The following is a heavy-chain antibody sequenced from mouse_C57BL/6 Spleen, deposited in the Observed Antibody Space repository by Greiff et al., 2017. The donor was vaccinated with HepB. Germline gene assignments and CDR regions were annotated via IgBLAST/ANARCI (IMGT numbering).Heavy chain of an antibody. CDR2: ISDGGSYT. J-gene: IGHJ2*01. CDR1: GFTFSSYA. Sequence: EVMLVESGGGLVKPGGSLKLSCAASGFTFSSYAMSWVRQTPEKRLEWVATISDGGSYTYYPDNVKGRFTISRDNAKNNLYLQMSQLKSEDTAMYYCARGGGYDGYSDLDYWGQGTTLTVSS. CDR3: ARGGGYDGYSDLDY. D-gene: IGHD2-3*01. V-gene: IGHV5-4*03.